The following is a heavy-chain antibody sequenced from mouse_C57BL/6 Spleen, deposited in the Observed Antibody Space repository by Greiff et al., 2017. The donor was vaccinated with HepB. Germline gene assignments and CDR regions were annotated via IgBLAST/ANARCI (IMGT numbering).Heavy chain of an antibody. J-gene: IGHJ3*01. CDR2: IDPSDSET. CDR1: GYTFTSYW. Sequence: QVQLKQPGAELVRPGSSVKLSCKASGYTFTSYWMHWVKQRPIQGLEWIGNIDPSDSETHYNQKFKDKATLTVDKSSSTAYMQLSSLTSEDSAVYYCARGGPLTWFAYWGQGTLVTVSA. CDR3: ARGGPLTWFAY. V-gene: IGHV1-52*01.